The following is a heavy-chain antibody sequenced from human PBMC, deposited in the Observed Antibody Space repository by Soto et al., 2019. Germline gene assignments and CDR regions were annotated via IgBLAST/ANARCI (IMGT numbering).Heavy chain of an antibody. Sequence: QVHLVESGGGVVQPGRSLRLSCAASGFSFSSYAVHWVRQSPGKGLEWVAVISYDGSNKYYADYVKGRFTISRDNSKNTLYLKMNSLRAEDTALYYCARDRAKYYYDSFAQWGKGTLVTVSS. J-gene: IGHJ4*02. CDR1: GFSFSSYA. CDR3: ARDRAKYYYDSFAQ. CDR2: ISYDGSNK. V-gene: IGHV3-30-3*01. D-gene: IGHD3-22*01.